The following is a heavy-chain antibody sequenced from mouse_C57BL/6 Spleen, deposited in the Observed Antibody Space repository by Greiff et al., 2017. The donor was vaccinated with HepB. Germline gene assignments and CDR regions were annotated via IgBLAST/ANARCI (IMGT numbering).Heavy chain of an antibody. D-gene: IGHD2-10*01. CDR1: GFTFSDYG. V-gene: IGHV5-17*01. J-gene: IGHJ4*01. CDR2: ISSGSSTI. CDR3: ARTYYDHYAMDY. Sequence: EVKLEESGGGLVKPGGSLKLSCAASGFTFSDYGMHWVRQAPEKGLEWVAYISSGSSTIYYADTVKGRFTISRDNAKNTLFLQMTSLRSEDTAMYYCARTYYDHYAMDYWGQGTSVTVSS.